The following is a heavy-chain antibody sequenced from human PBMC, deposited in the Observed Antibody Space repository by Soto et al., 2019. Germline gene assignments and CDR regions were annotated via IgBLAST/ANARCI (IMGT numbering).Heavy chain of an antibody. Sequence: SQTLSLTCVISGDSVSSNSAAWNWIRQSPSRGLEWLGRTYYRSKWYNDYAVSVKSRITINADASKNQFSLQLNSVTPDDTAMYYCARDKRVGALVDYWGPGTLVTVSS. CDR1: GDSVSSNSAA. J-gene: IGHJ4*02. V-gene: IGHV6-1*01. CDR3: ARDKRVGALVDY. D-gene: IGHD3-16*01. CDR2: TYYRSKWYN.